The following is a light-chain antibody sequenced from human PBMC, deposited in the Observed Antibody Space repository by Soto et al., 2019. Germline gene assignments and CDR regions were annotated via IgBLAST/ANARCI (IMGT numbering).Light chain of an antibody. CDR1: QSLLHTDGYNY. V-gene: IGKV2-28*01. Sequence: DIVMTQSPLSLPVTPGEPASISCRSSQSLLHTDGYNYLDWYLQKPGQSPQLLIYLGSNRASGVPDRFSGSGSGTDFTLKIGRVEAEDVGVYYCMQALQGLSFGGGTKVEIK. CDR3: MQALQGLS. CDR2: LGS. J-gene: IGKJ4*01.